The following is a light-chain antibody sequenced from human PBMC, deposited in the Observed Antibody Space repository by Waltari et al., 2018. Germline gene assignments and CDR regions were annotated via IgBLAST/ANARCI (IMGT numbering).Light chain of an antibody. V-gene: IGLV1-44*01. J-gene: IGLJ2*01. CDR2: SDD. CDR3: ATWDNSLEGWL. Sequence: QSVLTQPPSASGTPGQSIIISCSSTSNPVTLFHQVPGAAPKLLIFSDDQRPSGVPARFSGSRSGTSASLAISGLHSEDEADYYCATWDNSLEGWLFGGGTKVTV. CDR1: SNP.